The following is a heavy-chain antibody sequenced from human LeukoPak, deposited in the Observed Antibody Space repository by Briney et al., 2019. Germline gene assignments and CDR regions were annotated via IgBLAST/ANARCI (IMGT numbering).Heavy chain of an antibody. V-gene: IGHV1-2*02. CDR3: ARDFSSLGCCDAFDI. CDR2: INPNSGGT. J-gene: IGHJ3*02. D-gene: IGHD3-3*01. Sequence: ASVKVSCKASGYTFTGYYMHWVRQAPGQGPEWMGWINPNSGGTNYAQKFQGRVTMTRDTSISTAYMELSRLRSDDTAVYYCARDFSSLGCCDAFDIWGQGTMVTVSS. CDR1: GYTFTGYY.